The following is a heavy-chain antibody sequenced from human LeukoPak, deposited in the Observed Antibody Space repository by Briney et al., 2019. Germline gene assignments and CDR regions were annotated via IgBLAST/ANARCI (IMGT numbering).Heavy chain of an antibody. Sequence: PGRSLRLSCAASGFTFSSYGMHWVRQAPGKGLEWVAVISYDGSNKYYADSVKGRFTISRDNSKNTLYLQMNSLRAEDTAVYYCASGGIQLWFDYWGQGTLVTVSS. CDR2: ISYDGSNK. CDR3: ASGGIQLWFDY. CDR1: GFTFSSYG. D-gene: IGHD5-18*01. J-gene: IGHJ5*01. V-gene: IGHV3-30*03.